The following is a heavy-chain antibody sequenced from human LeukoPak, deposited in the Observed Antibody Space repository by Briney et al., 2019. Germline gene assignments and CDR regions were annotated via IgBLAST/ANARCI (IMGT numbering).Heavy chain of an antibody. V-gene: IGHV3-73*01. Sequence: PGGSLRLSCAASGFTFSGSAMHWVRQASGKGLEWVGRIRSKANSYATAYAASVKGRFTIPRDDSKNTAYLQMNSLKTEDTAVYYCTSSDYGSGSRVDYWGQGTLVTVSS. J-gene: IGHJ4*02. CDR3: TSSDYGSGSRVDY. CDR1: GFTFSGSA. CDR2: IRSKANSYAT. D-gene: IGHD3-10*01.